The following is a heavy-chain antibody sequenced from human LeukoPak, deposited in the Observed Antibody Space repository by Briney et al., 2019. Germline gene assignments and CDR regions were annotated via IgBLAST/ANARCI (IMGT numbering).Heavy chain of an antibody. CDR3: ARDSEDDSSGYYYGSFDY. CDR1: GGTFSSYT. V-gene: IGHV1-69*04. CDR2: IIPILGIA. Sequence: SVKVSCKASGGTFSSYTISWVRQAPGQGLEWMGRIIPILGIANYAQKFQGRVTITADKSTSTAYMELSSLRSEDTAVYYCARDSEDDSSGYYYGSFDYWGQGTLVTVSS. D-gene: IGHD3-22*01. J-gene: IGHJ4*02.